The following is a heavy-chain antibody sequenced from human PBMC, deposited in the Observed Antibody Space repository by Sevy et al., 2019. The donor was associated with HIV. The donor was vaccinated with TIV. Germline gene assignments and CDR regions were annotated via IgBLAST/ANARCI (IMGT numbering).Heavy chain of an antibody. V-gene: IGHV3-11*01. CDR2: ISSSGSTI. J-gene: IGHJ4*02. D-gene: IGHD3-3*01. CDR3: ASGDFWSGYYTFNYFDY. Sequence: GGSLRLSCAASGFTFSDYYMSWIRQAPGKGLEWVSYISSSGSTIYYTDSVKGRFTISRDNAKNSLYLQMNSLRAEDTAVYYCASGDFWSGYYTFNYFDYWGQGTLVTVSS. CDR1: GFTFSDYY.